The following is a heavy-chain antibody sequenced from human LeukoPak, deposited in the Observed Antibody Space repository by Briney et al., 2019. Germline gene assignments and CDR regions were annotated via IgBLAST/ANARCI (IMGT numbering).Heavy chain of an antibody. CDR1: GFTFGYYA. V-gene: IGHV3-7*01. CDR3: AREDQWPRGF. D-gene: IGHD6-19*01. CDR2: IQQDGSEK. Sequence: PGGSLRLSCAASGFTFGYYAMHWVRQAPGKGLEWVANIQQDGSEKHYVDSVKGRFTISRDNAKNSLYLQMNSLRAEDTAVYYCAREDQWPRGFWGQGTLVTVSS. J-gene: IGHJ4*02.